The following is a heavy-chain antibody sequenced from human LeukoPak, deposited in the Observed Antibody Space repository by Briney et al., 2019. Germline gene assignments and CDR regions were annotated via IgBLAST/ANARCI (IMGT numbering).Heavy chain of an antibody. J-gene: IGHJ5*02. CDR1: GYTFTGYY. Sequence: GASVKVSCKASGYTFTGYYMHWVRQAPGQGLEWMGWINPNSGGTNYAQKFQGRVTMTRDTSISTAYMELSRPRSDDTAVYYCARDLRSITGTTNWFDPRGQGTLVTVSS. V-gene: IGHV1-2*02. D-gene: IGHD1-7*01. CDR3: ARDLRSITGTTNWFDP. CDR2: INPNSGGT.